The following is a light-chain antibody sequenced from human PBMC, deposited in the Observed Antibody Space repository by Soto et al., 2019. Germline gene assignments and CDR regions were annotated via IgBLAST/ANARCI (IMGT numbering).Light chain of an antibody. J-gene: IGLJ1*01. V-gene: IGLV1-44*01. CDR2: RTV. Sequence: STLTQSPSASGTPGQRVTISCSGSASNIGSKAVNWYQQFPGTAPKLIIYRTVERPSGVPARFYGSKSGTSASLAINGLQSADAADYYCAPRDGRADEYVFGNVTKVT. CDR1: ASNIGSKA. CDR3: APRDGRADEYV.